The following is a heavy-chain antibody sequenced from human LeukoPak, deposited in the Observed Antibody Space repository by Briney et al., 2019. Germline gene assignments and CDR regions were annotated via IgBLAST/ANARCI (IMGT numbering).Heavy chain of an antibody. CDR1: GDSISSHY. CDR3: ARVYGGNSDWFDP. V-gene: IGHV4-59*11. D-gene: IGHD4-23*01. Sequence: SETLSLTCTVSGDSISSHYWSWIRQPPGKGLEWIGYIYYSGSTNYSPSLKSRVTMSIDTSKNQFSLKLSSVTAADTAVYYCARVYGGNSDWFDPWGQGTLVTVSS. CDR2: IYYSGST. J-gene: IGHJ5*02.